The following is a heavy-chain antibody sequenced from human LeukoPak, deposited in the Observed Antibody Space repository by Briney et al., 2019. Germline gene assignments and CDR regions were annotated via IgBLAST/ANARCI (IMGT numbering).Heavy chain of an antibody. D-gene: IGHD6-13*01. V-gene: IGHV3-48*03. J-gene: IGHJ6*04. CDR3: ARGKQLDYYGMDV. CDR1: GFTFSSYE. Sequence: GGSLRLSCAASGFTFSSYEMNWVRQAPGKGLEWVSYISSRGSTIYYADSVKGRFTISRDNAKNSLYLQMNSLRAEDTAVYYCARGKQLDYYGMDVWGKGTTVTVSS. CDR2: ISSRGSTI.